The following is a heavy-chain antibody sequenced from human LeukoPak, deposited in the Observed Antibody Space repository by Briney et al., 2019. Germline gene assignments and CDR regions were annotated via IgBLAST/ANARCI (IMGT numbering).Heavy chain of an antibody. D-gene: IGHD6-6*01. CDR3: AREGGIAARQIDY. Sequence: PVGSLRLSCIASGFTFTTYSMNWVRLTPGKGLEWVSSISSSGEVIHHADSVKGRFTISRDNAKKSLYLQMNSLRAEDTAVYYCAREGGIAARQIDYWGQGTLLPLFS. J-gene: IGHJ4*02. CDR2: ISSSGEVI. V-gene: IGHV3-21*01. CDR1: GFTFTTYS.